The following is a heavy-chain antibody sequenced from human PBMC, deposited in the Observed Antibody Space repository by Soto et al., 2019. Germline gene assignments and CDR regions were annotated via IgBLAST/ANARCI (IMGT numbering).Heavy chain of an antibody. J-gene: IGHJ4*02. Sequence: ASVKVSCKASGYTFTSYGISWVRQAPGQGLEWMGWISAYNGNTNYAQKLQGRVTMTTDTSTSTAYMELRSLRSDDTAVYYCARDTPWHWPHVEWSHIGHFDYWGQGTLVTVSS. D-gene: IGHD3-3*01. V-gene: IGHV1-18*01. CDR3: ARDTPWHWPHVEWSHIGHFDY. CDR1: GYTFTSYG. CDR2: ISAYNGNT.